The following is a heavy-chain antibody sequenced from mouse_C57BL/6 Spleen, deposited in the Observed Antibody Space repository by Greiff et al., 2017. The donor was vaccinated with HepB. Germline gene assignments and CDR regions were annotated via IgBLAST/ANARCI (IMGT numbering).Heavy chain of an antibody. D-gene: IGHD2-5*01. CDR1: GYTFTSYW. CDR2: IYPGSGST. CDR3: ARSGVTTRGWFAY. V-gene: IGHV1-55*01. Sequence: QVQLQQPGAELVKLGASVKMSCKASGYTFTSYWITWVKQRPGQGLEWIGDIYPGSGSTNYNEKFKSKATLTVDTSSSTAYMQLSSLTSEDSAVYYCARSGVTTRGWFAYWGQGTLVTVSA. J-gene: IGHJ3*01.